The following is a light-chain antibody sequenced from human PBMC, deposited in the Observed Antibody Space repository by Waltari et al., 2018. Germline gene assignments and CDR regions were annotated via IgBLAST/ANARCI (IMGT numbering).Light chain of an antibody. J-gene: IGKJ5*01. CDR3: QQYERYPIT. CDR1: QGIGKY. CDR2: DAS. V-gene: IGKV1-16*01. Sequence: DIQMTQSPSSLSASVGDRVSITCQASQGIGKYLDWLQQKPGKAPKSLIYDASSLQSGVPSRFSGSGSGTDFTLTISSLQPEDFATYYCQQYERYPITFGQGTRLDIK.